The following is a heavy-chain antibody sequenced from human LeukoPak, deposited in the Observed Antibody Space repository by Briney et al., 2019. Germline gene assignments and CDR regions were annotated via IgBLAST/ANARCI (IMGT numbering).Heavy chain of an antibody. CDR1: GYSISSGYY. D-gene: IGHD5-12*01. Sequence: SETLSLTCAVSGYSISSGYYGGWIRPPPGKGLEWIGINYNSGSTYYNPSLKSRVPISVDTSKNQFSLKLSSVTAADTAVYYCARDRSGYGNWGQGTPVTVSS. CDR2: NYNSGST. J-gene: IGHJ4*02. CDR3: ARDRSGYGN. V-gene: IGHV4-38-2*02.